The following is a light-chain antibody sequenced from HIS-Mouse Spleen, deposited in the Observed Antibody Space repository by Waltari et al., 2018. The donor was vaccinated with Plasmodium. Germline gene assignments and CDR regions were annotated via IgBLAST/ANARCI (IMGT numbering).Light chain of an antibody. CDR3: YSTDSSGNHRV. V-gene: IGLV3-10*01. J-gene: IGLJ3*02. CDR2: EDS. Sequence: SYVLTQPPSVSVAPGQTARITCGGDKIGSKSVQWYQQKSGQAPVLVIYEDSKRPSGIPERFSGSSSGTMATLTISGAQVEDEADYYCYSTDSSGNHRVFGGGTKLTVL. CDR1: KIGSKS.